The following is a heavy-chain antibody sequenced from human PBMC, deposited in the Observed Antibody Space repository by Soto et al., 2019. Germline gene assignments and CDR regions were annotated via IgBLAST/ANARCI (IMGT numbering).Heavy chain of an antibody. CDR1: GFTFDDYA. CDR3: IKGRGGSYGRYYFDY. Sequence: EVQLVESGGGLVQPGRSLRLSCAASGFTFDDYAMHWVRQAPGKGLEWLEGISWNGGNIGYADSVKGRFTISRDNAKNSLYLQMNSRRPEDTALYYRIKGRGGSYGRYYFDYWGQGTLVTVSS. CDR2: ISWNGGNI. J-gene: IGHJ4*02. V-gene: IGHV3-9*01. D-gene: IGHD1-26*01.